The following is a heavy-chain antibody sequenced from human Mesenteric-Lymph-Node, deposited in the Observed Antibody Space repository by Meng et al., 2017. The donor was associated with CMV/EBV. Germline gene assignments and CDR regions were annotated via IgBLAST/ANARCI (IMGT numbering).Heavy chain of an antibody. CDR3: TRLPLIPAAIEGAFDY. Sequence: GGSLRLSCEASGFSFSSQWMSWIRQVPGRGLEWVSSISSSSSYIYYADSVKGRFTISRDNAKNSLYLQMNSLRAEDTAVYYCTRLPLIPAAIEGAFDYWGQGTLVTVSS. D-gene: IGHD1-26*01. J-gene: IGHJ4*02. V-gene: IGHV3-21*01. CDR1: GFSFSSQW. CDR2: ISSSSSYI.